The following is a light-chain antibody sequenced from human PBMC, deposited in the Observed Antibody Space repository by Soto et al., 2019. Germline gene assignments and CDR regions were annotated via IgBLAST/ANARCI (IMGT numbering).Light chain of an antibody. J-gene: IGKJ1*01. V-gene: IGKV1-5*03. CDR2: KAS. Sequence: DIQMSQSPPTLSASVGDRVTITCRASQSISSWLAWYQQKPGKAPKLLIYKASSLESGVPSRFSGSGSGTDFTPTISSLQHDDFATYYSQQYNIYSWTCGKGTRVDTK. CDR3: QQYNIYSWT. CDR1: QSISSW.